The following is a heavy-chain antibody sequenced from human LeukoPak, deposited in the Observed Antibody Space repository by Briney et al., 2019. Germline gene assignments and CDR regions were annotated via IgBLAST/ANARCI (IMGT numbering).Heavy chain of an antibody. CDR3: ARDSFRGSYSDY. CDR2: ISSSSDTR. J-gene: IGHJ4*02. D-gene: IGHD1-26*01. CDR1: GFTFFDHE. Sequence: GGSLRLSCVASGFTFFDHEMSWVRQAPGKGLEWISYISSSSDTRFYADSVQGRFIISRDNAKNSLYLQMNSLRAGDTAVYYCARDSFRGSYSDYWGQGTLVTVSS. V-gene: IGHV3-48*03.